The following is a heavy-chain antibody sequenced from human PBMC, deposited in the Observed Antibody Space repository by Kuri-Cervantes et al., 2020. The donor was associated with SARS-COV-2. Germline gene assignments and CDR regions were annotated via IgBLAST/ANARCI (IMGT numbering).Heavy chain of an antibody. CDR1: GFTFGNYF. D-gene: IGHD3-16*01. CDR2: ISWDGGST. CDR3: SSGGSQREWYY. J-gene: IGHJ4*02. V-gene: IGHV3-43*01. Sequence: EGSLRLSCATSGFTFGNYFMHWVRQRPGKGLEWVSLISWDGGSTYYADSVKGRFTISRDNSKDSLFLQMNSLRSEDTAFYYCSSGGSQREWYYWGQGTLVTVSS.